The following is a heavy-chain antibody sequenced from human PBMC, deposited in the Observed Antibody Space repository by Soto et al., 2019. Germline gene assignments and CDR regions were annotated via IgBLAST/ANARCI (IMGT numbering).Heavy chain of an antibody. CDR2: ISGYNGDA. D-gene: IGHD2-8*01. J-gene: IGHJ6*02. V-gene: IGHV1-18*01. CDR3: AKNGHPPYYYYGMDV. Sequence: ASVKVSCKASGGTFSSYTISWVRQAPGQGLEWMGWISGYNGDANYAQKFQGRVTMTIDTSTTTAYLELRRLTYGDTALYFCAKNGHPPYYYYGMDVWGQGTTVTVPS. CDR1: GGTFSSYT.